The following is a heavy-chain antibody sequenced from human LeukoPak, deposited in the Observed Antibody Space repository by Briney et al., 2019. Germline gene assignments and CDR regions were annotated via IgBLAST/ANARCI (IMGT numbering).Heavy chain of an antibody. CDR3: ARDRPNYHEANGHYYNRDGDH. J-gene: IGHJ5*02. CDR2: MCGTAGCT. CDR1: GFTFQIYA. Sequence: PGGSLRLSCAASGFTFQIYAMSWVRLAPGKGLRRVASMCGTAGCTFYTDSVKGRSTISRDNSKDTLYLQMNDLRADDTAIYYCARDRPNYHEANGHYYNRDGDHWGQGTLVTVSS. V-gene: IGHV3-23*01. D-gene: IGHD1-14*01.